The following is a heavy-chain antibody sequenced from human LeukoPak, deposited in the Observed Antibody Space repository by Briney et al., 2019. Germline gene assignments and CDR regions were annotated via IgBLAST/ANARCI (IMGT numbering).Heavy chain of an antibody. CDR1: GFTFSSYG. J-gene: IGHJ4*02. V-gene: IGHV3-30*02. D-gene: IGHD6-19*01. CDR2: IRYDGSNK. CDR3: AHMHSSGWYLAPPDY. Sequence: PGGPLRLSCAASGFTFSSYGMHWVRQAPGKGLEWVAFIRYDGSNKYYADSVKGRFTISRDNSKNTLYLQMNSLRAEDTAVYYCAHMHSSGWYLAPPDYWGQGTLVTVSS.